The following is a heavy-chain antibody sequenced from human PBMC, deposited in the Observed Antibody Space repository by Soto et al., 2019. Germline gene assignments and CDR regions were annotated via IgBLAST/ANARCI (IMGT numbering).Heavy chain of an antibody. CDR3: AKSKTDLRVTVFGLLIVSDF. Sequence: EVQLLESGGGLVQPGGSLRLSCAASGFAFDNYAMIWVRQAPEKGLKWVSGISGSGGTTDYADSVKDRFTISRDNSKNTVFLQMNSLRAEDTAVYYCAKSKTDLRVTVFGLLIVSDFWGQGSLVTVSS. J-gene: IGHJ4*02. CDR1: GFAFDNYA. CDR2: ISGSGGTT. V-gene: IGHV3-23*01. D-gene: IGHD3-3*01.